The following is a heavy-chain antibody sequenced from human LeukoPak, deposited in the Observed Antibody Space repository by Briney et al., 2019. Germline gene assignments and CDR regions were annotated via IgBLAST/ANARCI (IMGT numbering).Heavy chain of an antibody. Sequence: KSSETLSLTCTVSGGSISSYYWSWIRQPPGKGLEWIGYIYYSGSTNYNPSLKSRVTISVDTSKNQFSLKPSSVTAADTAVYYCARDGDGYTDYYGMDVWGQGTRSPSP. CDR3: ARDGDGYTDYYGMDV. D-gene: IGHD5-24*01. CDR2: IYYSGST. CDR1: GGSISSYY. V-gene: IGHV4-59*01. J-gene: IGHJ6*02.